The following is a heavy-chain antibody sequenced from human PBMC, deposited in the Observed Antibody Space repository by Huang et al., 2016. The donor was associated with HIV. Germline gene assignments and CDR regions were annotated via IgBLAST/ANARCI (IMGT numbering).Heavy chain of an antibody. CDR2: IFPDDSDT. CDR1: GYSFSSYW. J-gene: IGHJ4*02. Sequence: VQLVQSGAEVKKPGESLKISCKGSGYSFSSYWIAWVRQMPGKGLEWMVIIFPDDSDTTYIPSFEGQVTISADKSIGTAYLQWSSLKASDTAMYYCARRFSSSSGYFDYWGQGSLVTVSS. D-gene: IGHD6-6*01. CDR3: ARRFSSSSGYFDY. V-gene: IGHV5-51*01.